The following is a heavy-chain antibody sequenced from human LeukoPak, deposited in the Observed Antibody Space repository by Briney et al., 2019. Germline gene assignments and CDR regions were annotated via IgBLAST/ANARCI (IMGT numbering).Heavy chain of an antibody. D-gene: IGHD3-10*01. CDR2: INAGNGIT. J-gene: IGHJ6*02. Sequence: ASVKVSCKASGYTFTTHTIRWVRQAPGQRLEWMGWINAGNGITKYSQKFQGRLTITRDTSASTAYMELSSLRSEDTAVYFCAREMVRGVTPSGMDVWGQGTTVTVSS. CDR1: GYTFTTHT. V-gene: IGHV1-3*01. CDR3: AREMVRGVTPSGMDV.